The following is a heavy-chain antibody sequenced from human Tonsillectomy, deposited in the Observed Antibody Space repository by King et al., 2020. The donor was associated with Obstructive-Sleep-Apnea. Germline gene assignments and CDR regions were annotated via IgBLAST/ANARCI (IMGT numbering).Heavy chain of an antibody. CDR1: GFTFGDYG. J-gene: IGHJ4*02. Sequence: VQLVESGGGLVQPGRSLRLSCSASGFTFGDYGMSWFRQAPGKGLEWVGFIRIKAYGGTTEYAASVKGRFTISRDDSKSIAYLQMNGLKTEDTAIYYCSRVMDDYVWGSYYYWGQGTLVTVSS. V-gene: IGHV3-49*03. CDR3: SRVMDDYVWGSYYY. CDR2: IRIKAYGGTT. D-gene: IGHD3-16*01.